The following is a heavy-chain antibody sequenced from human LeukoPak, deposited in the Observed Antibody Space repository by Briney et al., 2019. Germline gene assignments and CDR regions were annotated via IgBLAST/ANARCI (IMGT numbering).Heavy chain of an antibody. CDR3: ATRIAAGGLFFFDY. V-gene: IGHV3-53*01. CDR2: IHTNDKT. J-gene: IGHJ4*02. CDR1: GFIVNGKY. D-gene: IGHD6-13*01. Sequence: PGGSLRLSCAASGFIVNGKYMSWVRQAPGKGLEWVSGIHTNDKTYYADSAQGRFTISRDNSKNTLFLQMNTLRAEDTAVYYCATRIAAGGLFFFDYWGQGTLVTVPS.